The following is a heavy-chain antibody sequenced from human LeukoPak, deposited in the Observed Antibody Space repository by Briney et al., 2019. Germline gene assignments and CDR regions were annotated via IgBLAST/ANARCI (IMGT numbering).Heavy chain of an antibody. Sequence: PSETLSLTCTVSRGSISSYYWSWVRQPPGRGLEWIGYIYYSGSTNYNPSLKSQVTISVDTSKNQFSLKLISVTAADTAIYYCARVQSSGHDYWGQGTLVTVSS. J-gene: IGHJ4*02. CDR2: IYYSGST. CDR1: RGSISSYY. V-gene: IGHV4-59*01. CDR3: ARVQSSGHDY. D-gene: IGHD6-19*01.